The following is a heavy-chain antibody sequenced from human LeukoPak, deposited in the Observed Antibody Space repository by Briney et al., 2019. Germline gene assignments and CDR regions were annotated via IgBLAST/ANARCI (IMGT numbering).Heavy chain of an antibody. CDR1: GGSISSYY. J-gene: IGHJ2*01. D-gene: IGHD3-16*01. CDR3: ARGGGLRRWYFDL. CDR2: IYYSGST. Sequence: SETLSLTCTVSGGSISSYYWSWIRQPPGKGLEWIGYIYYSGSTNYNPSLKSRVTISVDTSKNQFSLKLSSVTAADTAVYYCARGGGLRRWYFDLWGRGTLVTVSS. V-gene: IGHV4-59*01.